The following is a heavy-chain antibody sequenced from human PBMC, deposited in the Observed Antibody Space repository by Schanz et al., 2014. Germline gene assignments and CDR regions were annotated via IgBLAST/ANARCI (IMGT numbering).Heavy chain of an antibody. D-gene: IGHD3-10*01. CDR2: IIPMNGIA. CDR3: ARERMIRGVIISRFDP. Sequence: QVQLVQSGAEVKKPGSSVKVSCKASGGTFSSYTFSWVRQAPGQGLEWMGRIIPMNGIANYAQKFQGRVTITADKSTTTAYLELSSLRSEATAVYYCARERMIRGVIISRFDPWGQGTLVTVSS. V-gene: IGHV1-69*08. CDR1: GGTFSSYT. J-gene: IGHJ5*02.